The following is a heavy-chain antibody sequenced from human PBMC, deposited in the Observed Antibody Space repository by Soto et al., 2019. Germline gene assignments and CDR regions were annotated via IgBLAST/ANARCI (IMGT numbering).Heavy chain of an antibody. CDR1: GYSISSDYY. J-gene: IGHJ4*02. V-gene: IGHV4-38-2*01. CDR3: ARGVLGATTYFDY. D-gene: IGHD1-26*01. Sequence: QVQLQESGPGLVKPSETLSLTCAVSGYSISSDYYWGWIRQPPGKGLEWIASKYHSGSTYYNPSLKSRVTISVDTSKNPLSLKLSSVTAADTAVYYCARGVLGATTYFDYWGQGTLVTVSS. CDR2: KYHSGST.